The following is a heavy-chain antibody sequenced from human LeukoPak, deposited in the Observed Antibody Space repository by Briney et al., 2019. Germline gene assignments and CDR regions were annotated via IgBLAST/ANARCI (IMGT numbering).Heavy chain of an antibody. J-gene: IGHJ4*02. D-gene: IGHD3-22*01. CDR3: ARAGWIITSAIDY. CDR1: GYSLSRCYY. V-gene: IGHV4-38-2*02. Sequence: SETLSLTCSVSGYSLSRCYYWAWIRQPPGRGLEWIGTVYHIGNTYYNPSLESRASVSVDTSTNEFSLTLKSVTAADTAVYYCARAGWIITSAIDYWGQGALVTVSS. CDR2: VYHIGNT.